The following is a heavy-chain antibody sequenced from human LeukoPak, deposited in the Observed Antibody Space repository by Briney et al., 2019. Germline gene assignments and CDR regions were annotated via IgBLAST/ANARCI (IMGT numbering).Heavy chain of an antibody. J-gene: IGHJ4*02. Sequence: ASVKVSCKASGYTFTSYDINWVRQATGQGLEWMGWMNPNSGNTGYAQKFQGRVTMTRNTSISTAYMELSSLRSEDTAVYYCARGYRKVGATPPAYWGQGTLVTVSS. V-gene: IGHV1-8*01. CDR1: GYTFTSYD. CDR2: MNPNSGNT. CDR3: ARGYRKVGATPPAY. D-gene: IGHD1-26*01.